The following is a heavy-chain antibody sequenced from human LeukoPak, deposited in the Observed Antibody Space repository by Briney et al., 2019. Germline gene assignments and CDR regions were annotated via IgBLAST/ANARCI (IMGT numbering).Heavy chain of an antibody. V-gene: IGHV4-4*02. CDR2: IHHSGRT. CDR1: GGSISSSNW. CDR3: ARERREQLLPPYTRSVTYFDY. D-gene: IGHD2-2*01. J-gene: IGHJ4*02. Sequence: SETLSLTCAVSGGSISSSNWWNWVRQPPGKGLEWIGEIHHSGRTNYNPPLKSRVTISVDKSKNQFSLKLSSVTAADTAVYYCARERREQLLPPYTRSVTYFDYWGQGTLVTVSS.